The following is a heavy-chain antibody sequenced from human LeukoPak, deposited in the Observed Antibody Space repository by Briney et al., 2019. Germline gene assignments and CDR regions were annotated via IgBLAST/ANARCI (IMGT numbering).Heavy chain of an antibody. Sequence: PSETLSLTCAVYGGSFSGYYWSWIRQPPGKGREWIGEINHSGSTNYNPSLKSRVTISVDTSKNQFSLKLSSVTAADTAVYYCARRSPRGSPPGTGESALDAFDIWGQGTMVTVSS. CDR1: GGSFSGYY. V-gene: IGHV4-34*01. D-gene: IGHD3-10*01. CDR2: INHSGST. J-gene: IGHJ3*02. CDR3: ARRSPRGSPPGTGESALDAFDI.